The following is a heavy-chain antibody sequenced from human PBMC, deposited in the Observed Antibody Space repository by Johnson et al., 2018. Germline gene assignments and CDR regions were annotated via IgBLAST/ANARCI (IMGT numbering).Heavy chain of an antibody. J-gene: IGHJ1*01. CDR2: ISYDGSNK. V-gene: IGHV3-30-3*01. Sequence: QVQLVQSGGGVVQPGRSLRLSCAASGFTFSSYAMHWVRQAPGKGLEWVAVISYDGSNKYYADSVKGRFTISRDNSKNTLYLQMNSLRADDTAVYYCAKDNTVVTPTLCYFQHWGQGTLVTVSS. CDR3: AKDNTVVTPTLCYFQH. D-gene: IGHD4-23*01. CDR1: GFTFSSYA.